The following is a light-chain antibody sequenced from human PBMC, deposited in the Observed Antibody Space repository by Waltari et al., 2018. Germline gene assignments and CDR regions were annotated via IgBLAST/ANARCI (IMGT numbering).Light chain of an antibody. CDR3: QQRSTWLAFT. CDR1: QSVKY. J-gene: IGKJ4*01. CDR2: DAS. V-gene: IGKV3-11*01. Sequence: EIVLTQSPATLSLSPGERATLSCRASQSVKYVAWFQHKPGQTPRLLIYDASNSATGIPDRFSGSWAGTDFTLTISSLEPEDFAVYYCQQRSTWLAFTFGGGTKVELK.